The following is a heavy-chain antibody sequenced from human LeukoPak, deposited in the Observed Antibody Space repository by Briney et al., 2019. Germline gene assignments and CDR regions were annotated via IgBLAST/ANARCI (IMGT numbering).Heavy chain of an antibody. D-gene: IGHD3-10*01. CDR1: GGTFSSYA. CDR3: ATAGFGELLYDY. CDR2: IIPIFGTA. Sequence: ASVKVSCKASGGTFSSYAISWVRQAPGQGLEWMGGIIPIFGTANYAQKFQGRVTMTEDTSTDTAYMELSSLRSEDTAVYYCATAGFGELLYDYWGQGTLVTVSS. V-gene: IGHV1-69*06. J-gene: IGHJ4*02.